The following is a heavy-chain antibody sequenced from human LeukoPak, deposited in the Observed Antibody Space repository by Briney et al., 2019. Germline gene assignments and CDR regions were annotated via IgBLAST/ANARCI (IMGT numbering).Heavy chain of an antibody. CDR2: IYSDDKT. CDR1: GFTFSTYA. J-gene: IGHJ4*02. V-gene: IGHV3-23*03. D-gene: IGHD1-26*01. Sequence: PGGSLRLSCAASGFTFSTYAMSWVRQAPGKGLEWVSVIYSDDKTYYADSVKGRFTISRDDSENTLYLEMNSLKTEDTAVYYCTTGQRWELHYNYWGQGTLVTVSS. CDR3: TTGQRWELHYNY.